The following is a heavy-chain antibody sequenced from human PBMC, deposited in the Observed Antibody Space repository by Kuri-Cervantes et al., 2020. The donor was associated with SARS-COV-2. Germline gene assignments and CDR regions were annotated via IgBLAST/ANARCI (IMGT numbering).Heavy chain of an antibody. V-gene: IGHV3-23*01. CDR1: GISFSTYA. CDR3: ARVPSDSRRSYYYGMDV. D-gene: IGHD6-13*01. Sequence: GESLKISCAASGISFSTYAMSWVRQAPGKGLQWVSVISGSGGSKYYADSVQGRFTLSRDNSKNTLYLQMNTLRVDDTAVYYCARVPSDSRRSYYYGMDVWGQGTTVTVSS. J-gene: IGHJ6*02. CDR2: ISGSGGSK.